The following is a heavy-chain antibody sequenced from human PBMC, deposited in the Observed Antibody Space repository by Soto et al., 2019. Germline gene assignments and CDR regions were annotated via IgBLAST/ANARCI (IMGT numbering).Heavy chain of an antibody. Sequence: QVQLVQSGAEVKMPGASVRVSCKASGYTFTTNSMHWVRQAPGKRPEWMGWINTDNGNTKYSKEFQDRVTITTDTSASTAYMELSSLRSEDTAIYYCARDSTNTWWGSWYWGPGTLVTVSS. J-gene: IGHJ4*02. CDR3: ARDSTNTWWGSWY. CDR1: GYTFTTNS. V-gene: IGHV1-3*04. D-gene: IGHD2-8*02. CDR2: INTDNGNT.